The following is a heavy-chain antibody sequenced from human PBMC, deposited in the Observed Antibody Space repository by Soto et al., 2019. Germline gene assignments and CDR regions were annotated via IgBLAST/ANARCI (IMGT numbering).Heavy chain of an antibody. CDR1: GYTFTNYH. CDR3: ARGGGGRWYSGDY. V-gene: IGHV1-8*01. Sequence: QVQLVQSGAEVKKPGASVKVSCKASGYTFTNYHIHWVRQATGQGLEWMGWMNPNSGDTDYAQKFQGRGTMTRDPSITAAYMGLSGLRSEDTAGYYCARGGGGRWYSGDYWGQGTLVTVSS. D-gene: IGHD6-13*01. CDR2: MNPNSGDT. J-gene: IGHJ4*02.